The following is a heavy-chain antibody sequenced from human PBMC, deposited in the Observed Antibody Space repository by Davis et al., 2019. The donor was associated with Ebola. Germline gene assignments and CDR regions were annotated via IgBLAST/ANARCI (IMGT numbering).Heavy chain of an antibody. J-gene: IGHJ4*02. CDR3: ARDGSVAAIELDY. V-gene: IGHV1-18*04. D-gene: IGHD2-2*02. Sequence: ASVKVSCKGSGHTFSSYGISWVRQAPGQGLEWMGWISGNNGNRNYAQRFQDRVTMTTDTSTNTAYMEVRGLRSDDTAVYYCARDGSVAAIELDYWGQGTLVTVSS. CDR2: ISGNNGNR. CDR1: GHTFSSYG.